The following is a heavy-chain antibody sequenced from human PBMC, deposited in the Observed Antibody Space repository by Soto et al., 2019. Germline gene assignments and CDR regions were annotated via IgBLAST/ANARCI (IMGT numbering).Heavy chain of an antibody. D-gene: IGHD2-2*01. J-gene: IGHJ6*02. CDR1: GFTFSSYD. CDR2: IGTAGDT. Sequence: GGSLRLSCGASGFTFSSYDMHWVRQATGKGLEWVSAIGTAGDTYYPGSVKGRFTISRENAKNSLYLQMNSLRAGDTAVYYCARDRASRRDLGMDVWGQGTTVTVSS. V-gene: IGHV3-13*01. CDR3: ARDRASRRDLGMDV.